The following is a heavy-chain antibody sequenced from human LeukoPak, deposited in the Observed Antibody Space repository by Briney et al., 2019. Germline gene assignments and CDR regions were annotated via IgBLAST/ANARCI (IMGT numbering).Heavy chain of an antibody. Sequence: GGSLRLSCAASGFTVSSNYMSWVRQAPGKGLEWVSVIYSGGTTYYADSVKGRFTISRDNSKNTLHLQMNSLRAEDTAVYYCARDQYSYAHAAHWGQGTLVSVSS. CDR3: ARDQYSYAHAAH. V-gene: IGHV3-66*01. D-gene: IGHD5-18*01. CDR2: IYSGGTT. J-gene: IGHJ4*02. CDR1: GFTVSSNY.